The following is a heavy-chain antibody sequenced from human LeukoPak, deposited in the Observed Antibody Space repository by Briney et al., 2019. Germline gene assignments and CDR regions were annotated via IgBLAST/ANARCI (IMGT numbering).Heavy chain of an antibody. CDR1: GFTFSSYA. D-gene: IGHD3-22*01. Sequence: GGSLRLSCAASGFTFSSYAMSWVRQAPGQGLEWVSAISGSGGSTYYADSVKGRFTISRDNSKNTLYLQMNSLRAPDTAVYYCARMLISSGFYVDYWGQGTLVTVSS. V-gene: IGHV3-23*01. CDR3: ARMLISSGFYVDY. CDR2: ISGSGGST. J-gene: IGHJ4*02.